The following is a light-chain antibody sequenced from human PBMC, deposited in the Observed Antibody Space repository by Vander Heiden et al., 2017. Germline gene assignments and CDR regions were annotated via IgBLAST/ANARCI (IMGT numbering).Light chain of an antibody. CDR1: QSVLYSSNNKNY. J-gene: IGKJ3*01. V-gene: IGKV4-1*01. CDR3: QQYDSTPIT. CDR2: WAS. Sequence: DIVMTQSPSSLSVSLGERATINCKSSQSVLYSSNNKNYLAWYQQKPGQPPKLLIYWASTRESGVPDRFSGSGSGTDFTLTTSSLQAEDMAVYYCQQYDSTPITFGPGTKVDIK.